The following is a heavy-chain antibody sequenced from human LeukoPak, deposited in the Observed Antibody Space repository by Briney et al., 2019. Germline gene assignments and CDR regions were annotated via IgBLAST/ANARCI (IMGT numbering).Heavy chain of an antibody. Sequence: SETLSLTCTVSGGSISSYYWSWIRQPPGKGLEWIGCIYYSGSTNYNPSLKSRVTISVDTSKNQFSLKVSSVTAADTAVYYCGRDSSDGPTFEIWGQGTMVTVSS. V-gene: IGHV4-59*12. CDR1: GGSISSYY. J-gene: IGHJ3*02. CDR2: IYYSGST. CDR3: GRDSSDGPTFEI.